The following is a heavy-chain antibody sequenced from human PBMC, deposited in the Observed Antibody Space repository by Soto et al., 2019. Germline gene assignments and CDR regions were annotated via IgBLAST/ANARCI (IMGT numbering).Heavy chain of an antibody. CDR3: ASTKGDYMYS. J-gene: IGHJ4*02. V-gene: IGHV4-59*01. Sequence: SETLSLTCSVSGGSISSYYWSWIRQPPGKGLEWIGYMYNTGSTVYNPSFKSRVTISVDTSKNQFSLKLSSVTAADTAVYYCASTKGDYMYSWCQGNLVTISS. CDR1: GGSISSYY. CDR2: MYNTGST. D-gene: IGHD4-17*01.